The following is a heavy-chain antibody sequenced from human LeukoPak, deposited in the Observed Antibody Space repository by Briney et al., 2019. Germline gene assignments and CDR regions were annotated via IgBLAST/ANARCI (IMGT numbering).Heavy chain of an antibody. V-gene: IGHV1-2*02. J-gene: IGHJ4*02. CDR1: GYTFTGYY. Sequence: GASVKVSCKASGYTFTGYYMHWVRQAPGQGLEWMGWINPNSGGTNYAQKFQGRVTMTRDTSISTAYMELSRLRSDDTAVYYCARMEGFFTMIVVVTPSYFDYWGQGTLVTVSS. D-gene: IGHD3-22*01. CDR2: INPNSGGT. CDR3: ARMEGFFTMIVVVTPSYFDY.